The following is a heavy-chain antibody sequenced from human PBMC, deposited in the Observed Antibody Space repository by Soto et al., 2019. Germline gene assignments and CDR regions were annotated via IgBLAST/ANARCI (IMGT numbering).Heavy chain of an antibody. CDR1: GFTFSNAW. Sequence: PWGSLRLSCAASGFTFSNAWMNWVRQAPGKGLEWVGRIKSKTDGGTTDYAAPVKGRFTISRDDSKNTLYLQMNSLKTEDTAVYYFTTADFWSGGGFYYYYYGMDVWGQGTTVTVSS. J-gene: IGHJ6*02. D-gene: IGHD3-3*01. CDR2: IKSKTDGGTT. V-gene: IGHV3-15*07. CDR3: TTADFWSGGGFYYYYYGMDV.